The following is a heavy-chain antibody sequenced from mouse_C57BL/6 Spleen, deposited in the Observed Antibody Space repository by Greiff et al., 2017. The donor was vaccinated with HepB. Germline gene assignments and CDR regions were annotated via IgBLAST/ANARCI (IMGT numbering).Heavy chain of an antibody. CDR2: IYPSDSET. V-gene: IGHV1-61*01. CDR1: GYTFTSYW. Sequence: VKLQQAGAELVRPGSSVKLSCKASGYTFTSYWMDWVKQRPGQGLEWIGNIYPSDSETHYNQKFKDKAPLTVDKSSSTAYMQLSSLTSEDSAVYYCATGGVTTVYYFDYWGQGTTLTVSS. CDR3: ATGGVTTVYYFDY. J-gene: IGHJ2*01. D-gene: IGHD2-2*01.